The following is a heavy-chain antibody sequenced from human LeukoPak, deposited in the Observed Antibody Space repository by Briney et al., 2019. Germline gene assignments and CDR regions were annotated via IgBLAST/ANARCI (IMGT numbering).Heavy chain of an antibody. CDR2: IYYSGST. Sequence: SETLSLTCTVSGGSISTTGYYWAWIRQPPGKGLQWIASIYYSGSTYYNSSLKSRVTISVDTSKNQFSLKLSSVTAADTAVYYCARAMAYGGNSLDAFDIWGQGTMVTVSS. CDR3: ARAMAYGGNSLDAFDI. V-gene: IGHV4-39*01. D-gene: IGHD4-23*01. J-gene: IGHJ3*02. CDR1: GGSISTTGYY.